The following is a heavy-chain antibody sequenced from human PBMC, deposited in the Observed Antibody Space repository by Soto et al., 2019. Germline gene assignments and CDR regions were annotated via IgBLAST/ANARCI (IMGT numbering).Heavy chain of an antibody. V-gene: IGHV4-4*02. CDR1: GASISRTNW. CDR3: ARHIAVPTTRGFDY. CDR2: IFHSGTT. Sequence: QVQLQESGPGLVKPSGTLSLTCAVSGASISRTNWWSWVRQAPGEGLEWIGEIFHSGTTTYNPSLKSRVIISMDTSTNQLSLRLDSVTAADTAVYFCARHIAVPTTRGFDYWGQGTLVTVSS. J-gene: IGHJ4*02. D-gene: IGHD2-15*01.